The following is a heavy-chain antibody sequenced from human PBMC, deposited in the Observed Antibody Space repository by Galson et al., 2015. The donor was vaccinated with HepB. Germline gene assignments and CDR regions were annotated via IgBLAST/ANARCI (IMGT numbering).Heavy chain of an antibody. CDR2: LSGSGGGT. J-gene: IGHJ4*02. D-gene: IGHD2-2*02. CDR3: TRSRENQLLYVWTFDD. CDR1: GFTFSNYA. Sequence: SLRLSCAASGFTFSNYAMNWVRQAPGKGLEWVSGLSGSGGGTYYADSVKGRFAMSRDNSKNTLFLQMSSLRAEDTAVYYCTRSRENQLLYVWTFDDWGQGSLVTVSS. V-gene: IGHV3-23*01.